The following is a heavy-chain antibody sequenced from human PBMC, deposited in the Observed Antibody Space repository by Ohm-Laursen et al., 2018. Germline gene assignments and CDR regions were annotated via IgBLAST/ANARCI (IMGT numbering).Heavy chain of an antibody. D-gene: IGHD4-11*01. J-gene: IGHJ4*02. V-gene: IGHV2-70*11. CDR1: GFSLSTSKMC. Sequence: TQTLTLTCTFSGFSLSTSKMCVNWIRQPPGKALEWLARIDWDDDKYYSTSLKTRLTISKDTSKNQVVLTMTNMDPVDTATYYCAQAGNNYLNHFAYWGQGTLVTVSS. CDR3: AQAGNNYLNHFAY. CDR2: IDWDDDK.